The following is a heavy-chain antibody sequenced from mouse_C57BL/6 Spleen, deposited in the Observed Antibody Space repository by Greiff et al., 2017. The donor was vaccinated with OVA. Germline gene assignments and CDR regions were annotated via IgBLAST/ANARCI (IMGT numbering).Heavy chain of an antibody. Sequence: EVQLQQSGPVLVKPGASVKMSCKASGYTFTDYYMNWVKQSHGKSLEWIGVINPYNGGTSYNQKFKGKATLTVDKSSSTAYMELNSLTSEDSAVYYCARRAYYGSSFDYWGQGTTLTVSS. CDR2: INPYNGGT. V-gene: IGHV1-19*01. D-gene: IGHD1-1*01. CDR1: GYTFTDYY. J-gene: IGHJ2*01. CDR3: ARRAYYGSSFDY.